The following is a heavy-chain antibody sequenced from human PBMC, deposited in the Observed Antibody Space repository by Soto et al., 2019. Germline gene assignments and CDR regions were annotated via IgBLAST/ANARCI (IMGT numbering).Heavy chain of an antibody. D-gene: IGHD1-7*01. CDR1: GYSISSANW. CDR2: MHYSGST. Sequence: ETLSLTCAVSGYSISSANWWGWIRQPPGKGLEWIGYMHYSGSTHYSPSLRSRVPLSADTSKNQFSLTLSSVTAVDTAVYYCVRYVSGTNARWFGPSGQGTLVTVS. J-gene: IGHJ5*02. V-gene: IGHV4-28*01. CDR3: VRYVSGTNARWFGP.